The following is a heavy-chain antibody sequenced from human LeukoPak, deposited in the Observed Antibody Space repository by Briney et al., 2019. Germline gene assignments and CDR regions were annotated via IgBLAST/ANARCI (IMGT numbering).Heavy chain of an antibody. CDR2: IKFDGNEE. D-gene: IGHD1-1*01. CDR3: KSGGAAPGSFDY. CDR1: GFTFSSYW. V-gene: IGHV3-7*01. Sequence: GGSLRLSCAASGFTFSSYWMSWVRQAPGKGLEWVANIKFDGNEEYYVDSVKGRFTISRDNAKNSLYLQLNSLRVEDTAVYYCKSGGAAPGSFDYWGQGTLVTVSP. J-gene: IGHJ4*02.